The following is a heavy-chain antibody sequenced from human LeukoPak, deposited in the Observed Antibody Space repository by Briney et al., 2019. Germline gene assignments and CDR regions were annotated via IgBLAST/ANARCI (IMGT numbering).Heavy chain of an antibody. CDR2: VSDTGRNT. V-gene: IGHV3-23*01. Sequence: PGGSLRLSCAASGFTFSIYAMNWVRQAPGKGLEWVSGVSDTGRNTYYADSVKGRFTISRDNSRNTLYLHMNSLGAEDTALYYCAKGVHKLNYDFWSGYYPPIYFDYWGQGALVTVSS. D-gene: IGHD3-3*01. CDR3: AKGVHKLNYDFWSGYYPPIYFDY. J-gene: IGHJ4*02. CDR1: GFTFSIYA.